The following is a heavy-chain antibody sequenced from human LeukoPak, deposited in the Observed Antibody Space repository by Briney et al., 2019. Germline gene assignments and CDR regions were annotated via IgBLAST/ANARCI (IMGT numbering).Heavy chain of an antibody. CDR2: IYYSGST. D-gene: IGHD1-14*01. Sequence: SETLSLTCTVSGGSISSGGYYWSWIRQHPGKGLEWIGYIYYSGSTYYNPSLKSRVTISVDTSKNQFSLKLSSVTAADTAVYYCARGVRFGMTYWYFDLWGRGTLVTVSS. CDR3: ARGVRFGMTYWYFDL. J-gene: IGHJ2*01. CDR1: GGSISSGGYY. V-gene: IGHV4-31*03.